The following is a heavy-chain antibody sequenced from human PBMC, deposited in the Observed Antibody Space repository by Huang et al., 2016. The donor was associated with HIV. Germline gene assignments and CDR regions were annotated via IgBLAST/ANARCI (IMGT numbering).Heavy chain of an antibody. V-gene: IGHV3-74*03. CDR3: ARHRSSGGVEEAFDI. CDR1: GFTFSSYW. Sequence: EVQLVESGGGLVQPGGSLRLSCAASGFTFSSYWLPWVRQAPGKGVGWLSRINNYGSITTYADSVKGRITISRDNARNTMYLQMTTLSAGDTAVYYCARHRSSGGVEEAFDIWGPGTLVTVAS. J-gene: IGHJ3*02. D-gene: IGHD2-8*02. CDR2: INNYGSIT.